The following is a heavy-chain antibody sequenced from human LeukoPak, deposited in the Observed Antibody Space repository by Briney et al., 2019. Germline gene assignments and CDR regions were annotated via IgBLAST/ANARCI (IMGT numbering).Heavy chain of an antibody. CDR3: ARDTILITFGGVIVHTPSDY. J-gene: IGHJ4*02. Sequence: ASVKVSCKASGYTFTSYGISWVRQAPGHGLEWMGGISAYNGNTNYAQKRQGRVTMPPDPSTSTAYLELRRLRSDATAVYYCARDTILITFGGVIVHTPSDYWGQGTLVTVSS. V-gene: IGHV1-18*01. CDR1: GYTFTSYG. CDR2: ISAYNGNT. D-gene: IGHD3-16*02.